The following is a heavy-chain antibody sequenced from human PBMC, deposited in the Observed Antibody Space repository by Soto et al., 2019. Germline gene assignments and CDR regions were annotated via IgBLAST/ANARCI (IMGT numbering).Heavy chain of an antibody. V-gene: IGHV3-23*01. D-gene: IGHD6-19*01. CDR2: ISASGRDI. CDR1: GFTFSNFA. J-gene: IGHJ4*02. CDR3: AKGKTSGWYYFDY. Sequence: EVQLLESGGDLVQPGGSLRLSCAASGFTFSNFAMSWVRQAPGTGLEWVSGISASGRDIHHADSVKDRFTVSRDNSKNTLYLQINSLRAEDTAIYYCAKGKTSGWYYFDYWGQGALVTVSS.